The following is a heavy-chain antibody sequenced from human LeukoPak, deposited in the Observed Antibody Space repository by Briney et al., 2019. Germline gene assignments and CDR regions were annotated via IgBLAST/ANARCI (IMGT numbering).Heavy chain of an antibody. CDR2: ISYDGSNK. D-gene: IGHD4-17*01. J-gene: IGHJ4*02. V-gene: IGHV3-30-3*01. Sequence: GGSLRLSCAASGFTFSSYAMRWVRQAPGKGLEWVAGISYDGSNKYYADSVKGRFTISRDNSKNTLYLQMNSLRAADTAVYYCARVIAVTTEHYFYYWGQGTLVTVSS. CDR1: GFTFSSYA. CDR3: ARVIAVTTEHYFYY.